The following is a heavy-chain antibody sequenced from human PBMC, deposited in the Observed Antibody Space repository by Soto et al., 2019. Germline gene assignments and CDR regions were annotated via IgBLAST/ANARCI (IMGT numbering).Heavy chain of an antibody. J-gene: IGHJ6*02. CDR3: ARGKYFDWLLDYYYGMDV. CDR1: VDSISRGYY. V-gene: IGHV4-38-2*01. CDR2: INHTGTT. D-gene: IGHD3-9*01. Sequence: PSETLSLTCAVSVDSISRGYYWAWIRQPPGKGLEWVGKINHTGTTYYNPSFTSRVTISVDTSKNQFSLKLSSVTAADTAVYYCARGKYFDWLLDYYYGMDVWGQGTTVTVSS.